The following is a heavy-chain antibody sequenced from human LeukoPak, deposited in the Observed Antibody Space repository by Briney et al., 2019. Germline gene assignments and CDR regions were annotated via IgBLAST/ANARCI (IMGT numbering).Heavy chain of an antibody. CDR1: GGSLSSSSYY. V-gene: IGHV4-39*01. Sequence: SETLSLPCTVSGGSLSSSSYYCGWIRQPPGRGLEWIGRIYYSGSTYYNPSLKSRVTISVDTSKNQFSLKLSSVTAADTAVYYCARQKTNAYYYYDGMDVWGQGTTVTVSS. CDR2: IYYSGST. CDR3: ARQKTNAYYYYDGMDV. D-gene: IGHD2-8*01. J-gene: IGHJ6*02.